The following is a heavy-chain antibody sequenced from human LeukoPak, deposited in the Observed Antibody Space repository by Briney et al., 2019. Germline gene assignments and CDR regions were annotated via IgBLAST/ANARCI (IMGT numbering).Heavy chain of an antibody. D-gene: IGHD3-9*01. CDR3: VRGGDVLTGLDY. J-gene: IGHJ4*02. Sequence: PGGSLRLSCAASGFTFSRYDMHWVRQATGKGLEWISTIGTAGDTYYPGSVKGRFTISRENVKNSLYLQMNSLRAADTAVYYCVRGGDVLTGLDYWGQGTLVTVSS. CDR2: IGTAGDT. CDR1: GFTFSRYD. V-gene: IGHV3-13*01.